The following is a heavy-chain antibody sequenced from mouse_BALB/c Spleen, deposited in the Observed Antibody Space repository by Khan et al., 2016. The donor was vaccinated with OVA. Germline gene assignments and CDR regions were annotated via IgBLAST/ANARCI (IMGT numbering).Heavy chain of an antibody. J-gene: IGHJ1*01. CDR3: ARHGYYGNYGPYFDV. CDR1: GFSLTSYG. Sequence: QVQLKQSGPGLVAPSQSLSITYTISGFSLTSYGVHWVRQPPGKGLEWLVVIWSDGHTTYNSALKSRLSISKDNSKSQVFLKMNSLQTDDTAMYYWARHGYYGNYGPYFDVWGAGTTVTVSS. CDR2: IWSDGHT. D-gene: IGHD2-1*01. V-gene: IGHV2-6-1*01.